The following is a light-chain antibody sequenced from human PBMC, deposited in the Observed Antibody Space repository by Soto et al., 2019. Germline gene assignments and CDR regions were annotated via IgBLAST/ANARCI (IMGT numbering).Light chain of an antibody. CDR2: GAS. CDR1: QSVSTN. J-gene: IGKJ2*01. CDR3: QQYYNWPPYT. V-gene: IGKV3-15*01. Sequence: EIVMSQSPATLSVSPGERATLSCRASQSVSTNLAWYQQKPGQPPRLLIYGASTRATGLPARFSGSGSGTEFTLTISSLQSEDFAVYYCQQYYNWPPYTFGQGTKLEIK.